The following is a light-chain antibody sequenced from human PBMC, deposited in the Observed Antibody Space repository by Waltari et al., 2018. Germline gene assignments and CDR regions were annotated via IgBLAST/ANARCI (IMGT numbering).Light chain of an antibody. CDR3: QQYSERPGT. CDR1: QSINNF. CDR2: GAS. V-gene: IGKV3-15*01. J-gene: IGKJ2*01. Sequence: DIVMTQSPATLSVSPGERAALSCRADQSINNFLAWYQKKPGQAPRLLIYGASSRATGIPTRFTGSGSGTEYTLTISSLQSEDFAVYYCQQYSERPGTFGQGTKLEIK.